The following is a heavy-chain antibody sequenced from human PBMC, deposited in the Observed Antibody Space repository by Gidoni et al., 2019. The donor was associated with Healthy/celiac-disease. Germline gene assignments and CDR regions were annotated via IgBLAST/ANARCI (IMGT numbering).Heavy chain of an antibody. Sequence: QVQLQESGPGLVKPSETLSLTCTVSGGSISSYYWSWIRQPPGKGLEWIGYIYYSGSTNYNPSLKSRVTISVDTSKNQFSLKLSSVTAADTAVYYCARYSLLGYCTNGVCPGGFDYWGQGTLVTVSS. CDR3: ARYSLLGYCTNGVCPGGFDY. J-gene: IGHJ4*02. CDR2: IYYSGST. D-gene: IGHD2-8*01. V-gene: IGHV4-59*01. CDR1: GGSISSYY.